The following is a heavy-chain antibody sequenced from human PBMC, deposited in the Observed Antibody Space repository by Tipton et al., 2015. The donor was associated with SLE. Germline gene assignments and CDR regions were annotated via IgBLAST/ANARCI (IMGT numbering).Heavy chain of an antibody. CDR3: ARHDTNYGRNWFDP. CDR2: ITNNGNT. CDR1: GGSISGSNCY. J-gene: IGHJ5*02. D-gene: IGHD2-8*01. V-gene: IGHV4-39*01. Sequence: TLSLTCTVSGGSISGSNCYWDWFRQPPGQGPVWIGRITNNGNTYYIPSLQSRVTMSVDTSKNHFSLKLSSVTAADTAVYYCARHDTNYGRNWFDPWGQGTLVTVSS.